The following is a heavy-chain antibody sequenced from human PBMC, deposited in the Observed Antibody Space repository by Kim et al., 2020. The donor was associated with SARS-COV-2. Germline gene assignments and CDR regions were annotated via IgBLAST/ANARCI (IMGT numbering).Heavy chain of an antibody. CDR1: GYTLSHYL. Sequence: ASVKVSCKASGYTLSHYLMHWVRQAPGQRLEGMGWINGGNGDTKYSQKFQGRIIITRDTSASTAYMELSSLRSEDTALYYCAREDEYSYGSTGMDVWGQGTTVTVS. D-gene: IGHD5-18*01. CDR3: AREDEYSYGSTGMDV. J-gene: IGHJ6*02. V-gene: IGHV1-3*01. CDR2: INGGNGDT.